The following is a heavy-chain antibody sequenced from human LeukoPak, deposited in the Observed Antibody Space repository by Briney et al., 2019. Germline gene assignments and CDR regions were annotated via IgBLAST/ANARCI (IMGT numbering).Heavy chain of an antibody. CDR2: IYPGDSDT. CDR1: GYSFTSYW. CDR3: ARSSYYYDSSGYRAFDI. Sequence: GESLKISCKGSGYSFTSYWIGWVRQMPGKGLEWMGIIYPGDSDTRYSPSFQGHVTISADKSISTAYLQWSSLKSSDTAMYYCARSSYYYDSSGYRAFDIWGQGTMVTVSS. V-gene: IGHV5-51*01. D-gene: IGHD3-22*01. J-gene: IGHJ3*02.